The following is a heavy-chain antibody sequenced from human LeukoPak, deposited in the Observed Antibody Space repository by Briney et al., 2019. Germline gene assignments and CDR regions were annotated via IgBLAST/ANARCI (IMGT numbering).Heavy chain of an antibody. CDR1: GGSFSGYY. J-gene: IGHJ4*02. Sequence: SETLSLTCAVHGGSFSGYYWSWIRQPPGKGLEWIGEINHSGSTNYNPSLKSRVTISVDTSKNQFSLKLSSVTAADTAVYYCARADGYSYGPVFDYWGQGTLVTVSS. D-gene: IGHD5-18*01. CDR2: INHSGST. CDR3: ARADGYSYGPVFDY. V-gene: IGHV4-34*01.